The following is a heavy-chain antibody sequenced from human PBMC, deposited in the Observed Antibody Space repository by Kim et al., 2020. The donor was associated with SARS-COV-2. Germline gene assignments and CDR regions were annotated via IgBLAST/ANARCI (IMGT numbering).Heavy chain of an antibody. V-gene: IGHV4-34*01. J-gene: IGHJ4*02. CDR3: ARATHPRRAYFDY. Sequence: SPSLKSRVTISVAPSENEFSLKPRSVTAADTAVYYCARATHPRRAYFDYWGQGTLVTVSS.